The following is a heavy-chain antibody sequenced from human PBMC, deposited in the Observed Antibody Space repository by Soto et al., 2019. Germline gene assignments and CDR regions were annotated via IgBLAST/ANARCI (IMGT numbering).Heavy chain of an antibody. Sequence: QVQLVESGGGVVQPGRSLRLSCAASGFTFSSYAMHWVRQAPGKGLEWVAVISYDGSNKYYADSVKGRFTISRDNSKNTLYLQMNSLRAEDTAVYYCARSGGPSYCSNGVCYHSWFDPWGQGTLVTVSS. CDR1: GFTFSSYA. J-gene: IGHJ5*02. CDR2: ISYDGSNK. CDR3: ARSGGPSYCSNGVCYHSWFDP. D-gene: IGHD2-8*01. V-gene: IGHV3-30-3*01.